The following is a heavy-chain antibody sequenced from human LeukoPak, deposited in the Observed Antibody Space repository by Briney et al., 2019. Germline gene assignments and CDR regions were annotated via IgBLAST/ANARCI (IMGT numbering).Heavy chain of an antibody. CDR3: ARTVAGGDYADY. CDR1: GGSISSSSYY. Sequence: PSETLSLTCTVSGGSISSSSYYWGWIRQPPGKGLEWIGSIYYSGSTYYNPTLKSRVTISVDTSKDQFSLKLSSVTAADTAVYYCARTVAGGDYADYWGQGTLVTVSS. CDR2: IYYSGST. J-gene: IGHJ4*02. D-gene: IGHD3-10*01. V-gene: IGHV4-39*07.